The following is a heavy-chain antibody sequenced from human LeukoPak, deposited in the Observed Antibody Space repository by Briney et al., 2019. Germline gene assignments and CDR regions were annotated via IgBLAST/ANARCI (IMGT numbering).Heavy chain of an antibody. D-gene: IGHD3-16*02. Sequence: GASVKVSCKASGYTFTSYAMNWVRQAPGQGLEWMGWINTNTGNPTYARGFTGRFVFSLDTSVSTAYLQISSLKAEDTAVYYCALYDYVWGSYRHSYWGQGTLVTVSS. CDR3: ALYDYVWGSYRHSY. CDR2: INTNTGNP. J-gene: IGHJ4*02. V-gene: IGHV7-4-1*02. CDR1: GYTFTSYA.